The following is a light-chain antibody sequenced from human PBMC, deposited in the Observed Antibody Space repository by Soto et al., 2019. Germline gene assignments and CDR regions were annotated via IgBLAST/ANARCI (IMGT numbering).Light chain of an antibody. CDR1: QTVNIN. J-gene: IGKJ4*01. CDR3: QQYKDWPPLT. CDR2: GAS. V-gene: IGKV3D-15*01. Sequence: EIVMTQSPVTLSVSPGERVTLSCRASQTVNINLAWYQQRPGQAPRVLIYGASNRASGIPDRFSGSGSGTDFTLTIRSLEPDDFALYYCQQYKDWPPLTFGGGTRVEIK.